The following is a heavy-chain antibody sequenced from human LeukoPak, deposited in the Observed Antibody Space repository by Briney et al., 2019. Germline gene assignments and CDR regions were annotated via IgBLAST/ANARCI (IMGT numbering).Heavy chain of an antibody. CDR2: IKQEGSEK. D-gene: IGHD2-2*01. V-gene: IGHV3-7*01. CDR1: GFTFSSYW. CDR3: ARDRGRVRYCSSTSCSETYYYYGMDV. Sequence: GGSLRLSCAASGFTFSSYWMSWVRQAPGKGLEWVANIKQEGSEKYYVDSVKGRFTISRDNAKNSLYLQMNSLRAEDTAVYYCARDRGRVRYCSSTSCSETYYYYGMDVWGQGTTVTVSS. J-gene: IGHJ6*02.